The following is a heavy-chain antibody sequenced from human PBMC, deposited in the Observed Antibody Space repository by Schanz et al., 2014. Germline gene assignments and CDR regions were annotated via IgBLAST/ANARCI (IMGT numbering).Heavy chain of an antibody. V-gene: IGHV3-23*04. Sequence: EVQLVESGGGLIQPGGSLRLSCAASTSIFNHAWMSWVRQAPGKGLEWVSVIGVDGTTTYYADSVKGRFTISRDNAENTLFLQMNSLRAEDTAVYYCARKVVATIGGYYDNWGQGTLVIVSS. J-gene: IGHJ4*02. D-gene: IGHD5-12*01. CDR1: TSIFNHAW. CDR2: IGVDGTTT. CDR3: ARKVVATIGGYYDN.